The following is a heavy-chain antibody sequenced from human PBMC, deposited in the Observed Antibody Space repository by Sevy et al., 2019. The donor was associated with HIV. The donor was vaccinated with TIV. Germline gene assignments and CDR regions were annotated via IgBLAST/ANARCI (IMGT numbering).Heavy chain of an antibody. V-gene: IGHV3-7*01. D-gene: IGHD3-3*01. Sequence: GGSLRLSCAASGFTFTDYWMSWVRQTPGKGLEWVATIKQDESEKYYVDSVKGRFAISRVNGKNSVSLQMNGLRVEDTALYYCAREVGGFNWRPYYFDSWGQGTLVTVSS. CDR2: IKQDESEK. CDR3: AREVGGFNWRPYYFDS. J-gene: IGHJ4*02. CDR1: GFTFTDYW.